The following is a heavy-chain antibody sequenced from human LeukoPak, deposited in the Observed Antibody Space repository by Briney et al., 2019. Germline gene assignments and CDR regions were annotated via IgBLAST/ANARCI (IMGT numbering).Heavy chain of an antibody. CDR2: INPNSGGT. CDR3: AGNQPTTNYYYYGMGV. J-gene: IGHJ6*02. V-gene: IGHV1-2*02. Sequence: VKVSCKASGYTFTGYYMHWVRQAPGQGLEWMGWINPNSGGTNYAQKFQGRVTMTRDTSISTAYMELSRRRSDDTAVYYCAGNQPTTNYYYYGMGVWGQGTTVTVSS. CDR1: GYTFTGYY. D-gene: IGHD1-1*01.